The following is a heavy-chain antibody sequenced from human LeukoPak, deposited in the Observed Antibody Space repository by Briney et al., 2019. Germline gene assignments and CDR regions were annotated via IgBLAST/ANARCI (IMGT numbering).Heavy chain of an antibody. CDR2: ISGSGGST. CDR3: AKGGRIILQFDY. J-gene: IGHJ4*02. D-gene: IGHD2-15*01. CDR1: GFTFSSYA. Sequence: GGSLRLSCAASGFTFSSYAMSWVRQAPGKGLEWVSAISGSGGSTYYAASVKGRFTISRDKSNNTLYLQMNSLRAEDTAVYYCAKGGRIILQFDYWGQGTLVTVSS. V-gene: IGHV3-23*01.